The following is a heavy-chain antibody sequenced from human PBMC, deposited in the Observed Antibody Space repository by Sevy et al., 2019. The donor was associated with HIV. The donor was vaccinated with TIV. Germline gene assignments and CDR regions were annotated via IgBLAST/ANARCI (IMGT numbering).Heavy chain of an antibody. D-gene: IGHD3-22*01. CDR2: IRSKDYGGAT. CDR1: GFTFGDYA. Sequence: GGSLRLSCTGSGFTFGDYAMSWFRQAPGMGLEWVGFIRSKDYGGATEYAASVKGRFTISRDDSKSIADLQMNSLKTEDTAVYYCTRGYYYDSSGYSDYWGQGTLVTVPS. V-gene: IGHV3-49*03. CDR3: TRGYYYDSSGYSDY. J-gene: IGHJ4*02.